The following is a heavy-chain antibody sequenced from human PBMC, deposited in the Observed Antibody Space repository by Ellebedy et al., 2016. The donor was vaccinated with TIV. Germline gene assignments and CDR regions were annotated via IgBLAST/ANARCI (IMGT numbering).Heavy chain of an antibody. CDR1: GFSFRSYW. Sequence: GESLKISCGASGFSFRSYWMTWVRQAPGKGLEWVANINQGGSEKYYVDSVKGRFTISRDTSNNTVHLEMNSLRAEDTAIYYCARVDILRWYYFDSWGQGTLVTVSS. CDR3: ARVDILRWYYFDS. CDR2: INQGGSEK. J-gene: IGHJ4*02. V-gene: IGHV3-7*03. D-gene: IGHD3-9*01.